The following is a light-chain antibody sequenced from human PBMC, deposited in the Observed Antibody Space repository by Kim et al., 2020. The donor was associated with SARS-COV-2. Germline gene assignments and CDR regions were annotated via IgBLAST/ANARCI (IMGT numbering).Light chain of an antibody. Sequence: GQSITISCTGNSSDVGGYNYVSWYQQYPGKAPKLMIYDVSNRPSGVSNRFSGSKSGNTASLTISGLQAEDEADYYCSSYTSSSTRVFGGGTQLTVL. CDR3: SSYTSSSTRV. CDR2: DVS. V-gene: IGLV2-14*03. CDR1: SSDVGGYNY. J-gene: IGLJ2*01.